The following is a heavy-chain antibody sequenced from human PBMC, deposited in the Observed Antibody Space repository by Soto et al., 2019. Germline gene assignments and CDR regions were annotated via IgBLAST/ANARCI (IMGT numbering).Heavy chain of an antibody. CDR3: ADIGGYDSAGGAY. D-gene: IGHD5-12*01. J-gene: IGHJ4*02. CDR2: ISFNGKNT. Sequence: QVQLVESGGGVVQPGTSLRLSCAASGFTFSAYGMHWVRQAPGKGLEWVTFISFNGKNTDYADSVKGRFTVSRDNSRNTLYLQMNSLRAEDTAVYYCADIGGYDSAGGAYWGQGAQVTVSS. V-gene: IGHV3-33*05. CDR1: GFTFSAYG.